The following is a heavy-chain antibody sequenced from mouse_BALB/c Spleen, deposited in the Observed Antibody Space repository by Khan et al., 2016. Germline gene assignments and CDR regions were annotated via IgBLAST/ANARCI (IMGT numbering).Heavy chain of an antibody. CDR2: INTYTGEP. Sequence: QIQLVQSGPELKKPGETVKISCKASGYTFTNYGMNWVKQAPGKGLKWMGWINTYTGEPTYADDFKGRFAFSLETSASTAYLQINNLKNEDTATYFCARGSSGYDYCGQGTTLTVSS. CDR1: GYTFTNYG. D-gene: IGHD3-1*01. V-gene: IGHV9-3-1*01. J-gene: IGHJ2*01. CDR3: ARGSSGYDY.